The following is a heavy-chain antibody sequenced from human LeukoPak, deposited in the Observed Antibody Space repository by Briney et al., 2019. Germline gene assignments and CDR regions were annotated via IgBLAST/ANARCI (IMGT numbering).Heavy chain of an antibody. CDR3: ASTNYDSSGYYSPLNWFDP. D-gene: IGHD3-22*01. V-gene: IGHV4-38-2*02. CDR1: VYSISSGYY. CDR2: IYHSGST. Sequence: PSETLSLTCTVSVYSISSGYYWGWIRQPPGKGLEWIGSIYHSGSTYYNPSLKSRVTISVDTSKNQFSLKLSSVTAADTAVYYCASTNYDSSGYYSPLNWFDPWGQGTLVTVSS. J-gene: IGHJ5*02.